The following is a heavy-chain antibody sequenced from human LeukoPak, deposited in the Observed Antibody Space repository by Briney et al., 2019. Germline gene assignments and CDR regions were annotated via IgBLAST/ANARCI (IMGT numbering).Heavy chain of an antibody. J-gene: IGHJ5*02. CDR2: IYHSGST. V-gene: IGHV4-30-2*02. D-gene: IGHD6-19*01. CDR1: GGSISSGGYY. CDR3: ARSTYSSSWYWFDP. Sequence: SQTLSLTCTVSGGSISSGGYYWSWIRQPPGKGLEWIGYIYHSGSTYYNPSLKSRVTISVDRSKNQFSLKLSSVTAADTAVYYCARSTYSSSWYWFDPWGQGTLVTVSS.